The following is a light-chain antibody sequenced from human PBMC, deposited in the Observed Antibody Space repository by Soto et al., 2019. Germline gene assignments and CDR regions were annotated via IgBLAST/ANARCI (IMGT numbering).Light chain of an antibody. CDR3: QQYNSYPWT. V-gene: IGKV1-5*01. J-gene: IGKJ1*01. CDR2: DAS. CDR1: QSISSW. Sequence: DIQMTHSPSTLSASVGDRVTITCRASQSISSWLAWYQQKPGKAPKLLIYDASSLESWVPSRFSGSGSGTEFTLTSSSLQPDDFATYYCQQYNSYPWTFGQGTKVEIK.